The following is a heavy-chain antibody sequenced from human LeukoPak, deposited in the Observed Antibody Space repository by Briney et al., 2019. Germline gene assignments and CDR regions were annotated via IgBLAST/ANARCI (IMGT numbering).Heavy chain of an antibody. V-gene: IGHV1-2*04. D-gene: IGHD2-15*01. CDR2: INPNSGGT. CDR3: ARGPIVGVVAATPPYYYGMDV. Sequence: ASVKVSCKASGYTFTSYYMHWVRQAPGQGLEWMGWINPNSGGTNYAQKFQGWVTMTRDTSISTAYMELSRLRSDDTAVYYCARGPIVGVVAATPPYYYGMDVWGKGTTVTVSS. CDR1: GYTFTSYY. J-gene: IGHJ6*04.